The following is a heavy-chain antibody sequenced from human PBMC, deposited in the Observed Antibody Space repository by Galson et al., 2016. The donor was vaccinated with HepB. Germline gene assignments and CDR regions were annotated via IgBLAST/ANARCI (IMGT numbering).Heavy chain of an antibody. Sequence: LPCGLFNGSLSSYFWSWIRQTPGKGLEWIGEINHRGTTNKNPSLKSRLTMSIDTSKNQFSLTLSSVTAADTAVYYCAGGSEDTFVHRRLGGIFDSWGQGTLVAVSS. CDR2: INHRGTT. D-gene: IGHD3-16*01. CDR1: NGSLSSYF. V-gene: IGHV4-34*01. CDR3: AGGSEDTFVHRRLGGIFDS. J-gene: IGHJ4*02.